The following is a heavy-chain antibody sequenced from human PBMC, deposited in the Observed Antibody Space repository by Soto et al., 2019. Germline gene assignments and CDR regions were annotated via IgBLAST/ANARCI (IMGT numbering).Heavy chain of an antibody. J-gene: IGHJ6*02. Sequence: QVQLVESGGGVVQPGRSLRLSCAASGFAFSSYAMHWVRQAPGKGLEWVAVISYDGSNKYYADSVKGRFTISRDNSKNTQYLQMNSLRAEDTAVYYCARDIVVVAATPGNYYYGMDVWGQGTTVTVSS. CDR3: ARDIVVVAATPGNYYYGMDV. D-gene: IGHD2-15*01. CDR2: ISYDGSNK. CDR1: GFAFSSYA. V-gene: IGHV3-30-3*01.